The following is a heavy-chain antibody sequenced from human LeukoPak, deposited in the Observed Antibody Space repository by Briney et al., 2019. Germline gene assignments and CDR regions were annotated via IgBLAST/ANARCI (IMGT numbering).Heavy chain of an antibody. D-gene: IGHD1-14*01. CDR1: GGSISSYY. V-gene: IGHV4-59*08. CDR3: ARMATTDYFDY. J-gene: IGHJ4*02. Sequence: PSETLSLTCTVSGGSISSYYWSWIRQPPGKGLEWIGYIYYSGSTNYNPSLKSRVTISVDTSKNQFSLELSSVTAADTAVYYCARMATTDYFDYWGQGTLVTVSS. CDR2: IYYSGST.